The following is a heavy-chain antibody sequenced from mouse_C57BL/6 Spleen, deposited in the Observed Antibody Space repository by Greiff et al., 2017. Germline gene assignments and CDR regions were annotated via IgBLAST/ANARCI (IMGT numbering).Heavy chain of an antibody. V-gene: IGHV1-4*01. CDR1: GYTFTSYT. CDR3: ARGDYYI. CDR2: INPSSGYT. J-gene: IGHJ3*01. Sequence: VQLVESGAELARPGASVKMSCKASGYTFTSYTMHWVKQRPGQGLEWIGYINPSSGYTKYNQKFKDKATLTADKSSSTAYMQLSSLTSEDSAVYYCARGDYYIWGQGTLVTVSA. D-gene: IGHD2-12*01.